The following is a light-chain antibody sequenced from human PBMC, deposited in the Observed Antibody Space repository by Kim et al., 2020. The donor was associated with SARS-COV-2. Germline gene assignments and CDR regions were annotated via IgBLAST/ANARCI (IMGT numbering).Light chain of an antibody. V-gene: IGKV3-15*01. Sequence: EIMMTQSPATLSASPGERATLSCRATQSVSTKLAWYQQKPGQAPRLLIYGASARATGIPARFSGSGSGTEFTLTVSSLQSEDFALYYCQQYNNWPWTFGQGTK. CDR1: QSVSTK. CDR2: GAS. J-gene: IGKJ1*01. CDR3: QQYNNWPWT.